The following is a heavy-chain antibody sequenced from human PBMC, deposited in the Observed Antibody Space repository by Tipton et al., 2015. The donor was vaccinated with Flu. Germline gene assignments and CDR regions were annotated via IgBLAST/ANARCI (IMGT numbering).Heavy chain of an antibody. V-gene: IGHV3-74*01. J-gene: IGHJ3*02. D-gene: IGHD3-10*01. Sequence: TASGFTFSSYWIHWVRQAPGKGLVWVSRINSDGSSTSYADSVKGRFTISRDNAKNTLYLQMNSLRAEDTAVYYCARGNGHGFDIWGQGTMVTVTS. CDR1: GFTFSSYW. CDR2: INSDGSST. CDR3: ARGNGHGFDI.